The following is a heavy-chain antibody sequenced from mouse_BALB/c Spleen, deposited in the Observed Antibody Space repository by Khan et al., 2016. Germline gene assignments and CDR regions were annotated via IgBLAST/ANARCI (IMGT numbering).Heavy chain of an antibody. V-gene: IGHV4-1*02. J-gene: IGHJ1*01. D-gene: IGHD2-4*01. Sequence: EVKLLESGGGLVQPGGSLKLSCAASGFDFSRYWMSWVRHAPGKGLEWIGEINPDSSTINYTPSLKAKSIISREHAKKTMYMQMSKLRSEDTSLYYCAITFWYFDVWGPGTTVTVSS. CDR1: GFDFSRYW. CDR3: AITFWYFDV. CDR2: INPDSSTI.